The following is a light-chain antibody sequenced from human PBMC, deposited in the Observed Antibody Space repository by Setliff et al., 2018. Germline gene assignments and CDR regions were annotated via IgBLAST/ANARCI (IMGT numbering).Light chain of an antibody. Sequence: QSALAQPASVSGSPGQSITISCTGTASDVGAYNFVSWYQQHPGKAPNLIIYDVNNRPAGVSNRFSGSKSGNTASLTISGLQAEDEADYYCCSHTTSSSWVFGGGTKVTV. V-gene: IGLV2-14*01. CDR2: DVN. CDR1: ASDVGAYNF. CDR3: CSHTTSSSWV. J-gene: IGLJ3*02.